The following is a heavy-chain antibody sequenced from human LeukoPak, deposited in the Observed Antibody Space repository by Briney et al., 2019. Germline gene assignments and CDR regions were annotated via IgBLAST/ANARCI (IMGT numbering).Heavy chain of an antibody. V-gene: IGHV4-30-4*01. CDR3: ASQWFGFPLGWFDP. D-gene: IGHD3-10*01. CDR2: IYGSGST. Sequence: PSETLSLTCTVSGGSISSGGYYWSWIRQHPGKGLEWIGYIYGSGSTYYNPALKSRVTISVDTSKNQFSLKLSSVTAADTAVYYCASQWFGFPLGWFDPWGQGTLVTVSS. CDR1: GGSISSGGYY. J-gene: IGHJ5*02.